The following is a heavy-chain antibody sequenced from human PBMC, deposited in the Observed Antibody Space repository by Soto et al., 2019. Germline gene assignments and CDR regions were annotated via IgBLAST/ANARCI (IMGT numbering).Heavy chain of an antibody. V-gene: IGHV1-46*01. CDR3: ARTRGGDYYGSGTHPGWIPLPFDP. CDR1: GYTFTSYY. CDR2: INPSGGST. D-gene: IGHD3-10*01. J-gene: IGHJ5*02. Sequence: ASVKVSCKASGYTFTSYYMHWVRQAPGQGLEWMGIINPSGGSTSYAQKFQGRVTMTRDTSTSTVYMELSSLRSEDTAVYFCARTRGGDYYGSGTHPGWIPLPFDPWGQGTLVTVSS.